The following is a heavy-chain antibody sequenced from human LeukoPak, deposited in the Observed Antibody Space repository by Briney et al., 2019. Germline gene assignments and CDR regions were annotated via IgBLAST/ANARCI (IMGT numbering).Heavy chain of an antibody. J-gene: IGHJ6*02. V-gene: IGHV3-30-3*01. CDR1: GFTFSSYA. CDR3: ASLYCSSTSCYSGPKVRYYGMDV. D-gene: IGHD2-2*01. CDR2: ISYDGSNK. Sequence: PGGSLRLSCAASGFTFSSYAMHWVRQAPGKGLEGVAVISYDGSNKYYADSVKGRLTISRDNSKNTLYLQMNSLRAEDTAVYYCASLYCSSTSCYSGPKVRYYGMDVWGQGTTVTVSS.